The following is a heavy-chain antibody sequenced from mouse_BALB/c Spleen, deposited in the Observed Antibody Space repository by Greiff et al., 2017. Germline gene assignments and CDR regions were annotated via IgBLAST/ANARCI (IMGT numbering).Heavy chain of an antibody. CDR2: ISSGGST. CDR1: GFTFSSYA. J-gene: IGHJ2*01. CDR3: AREGSSHLDY. D-gene: IGHD1-1*01. Sequence: EVKLMESGGGLVKPGGSLKLSCAASGFTFSSYAMSWVRQTPEKRLEWVASISSGGSTSYPDSVKGRFTISRDNARNILYLQMSSLRSEDTAMYYCAREGSSHLDYWGQGTTLTVSA. V-gene: IGHV5-6-5*01.